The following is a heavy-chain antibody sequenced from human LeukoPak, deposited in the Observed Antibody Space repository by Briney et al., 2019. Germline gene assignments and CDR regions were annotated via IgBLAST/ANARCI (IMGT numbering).Heavy chain of an antibody. D-gene: IGHD6-6*01. CDR3: ARAIGSSSYYFDY. J-gene: IGHJ4*02. CDR1: GYTFTSYD. V-gene: IGHV1-8*01. CDR2: MNPHSANT. Sequence: GASVKASCKASGYTFTSYDINWVRQATGQGLEWMGWMNPHSANTGYAQKFQGRVTMTRNTSISTAYMELSSLRSEDTAVYYCARAIGSSSYYFDYWGQGTLVTVSS.